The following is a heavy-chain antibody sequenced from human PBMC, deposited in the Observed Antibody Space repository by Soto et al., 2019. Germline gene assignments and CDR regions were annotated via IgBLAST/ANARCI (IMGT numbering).Heavy chain of an antibody. D-gene: IGHD2-2*01. V-gene: IGHV3-21*06. J-gene: IGHJ6*02. CDR1: GFTFSDEN. CDR2: ISGGGSYI. Sequence: GSLLLACAASGFTFSDENMSWVRQVPGKGLEWVSGISGGGSYIFYADSVQGRFSISRDNAKNSLFLEMKSLRVEDTAVYYCARDSDCHSTSCFFPPHVWGQGTKVTVSS. CDR3: ARDSDCHSTSCFFPPHV.